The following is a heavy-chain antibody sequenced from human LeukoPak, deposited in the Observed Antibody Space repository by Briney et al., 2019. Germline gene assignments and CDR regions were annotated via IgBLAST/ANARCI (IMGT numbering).Heavy chain of an antibody. CDR1: GFTFSDYY. CDR3: ARSRGAPFCSSTSCYTGYVDY. CDR2: ISSSGSTI. J-gene: IGHJ4*02. V-gene: IGHV3-11*04. Sequence: PGGSLRLSCAASGFTFSDYYMSWIRQAPGKGLEWVSYISSSGSTIYYADSVKGRFTISRDNSKNTLYLQMNSLRPEDAAVYYCARSRGAPFCSSTSCYTGYVDYWGQGTLVTVSS. D-gene: IGHD2-2*02.